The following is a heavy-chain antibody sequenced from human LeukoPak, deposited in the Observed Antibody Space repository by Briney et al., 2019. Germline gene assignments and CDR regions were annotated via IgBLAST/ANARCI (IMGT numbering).Heavy chain of an antibody. V-gene: IGHV3-23*01. J-gene: IGHJ4*02. Sequence: HPGGSLSFSCATSGFTFSSSAMNWVRQAPGKGLEWVSVISDSGVNTYYADSVKGRFTISRDNSKNTLYLQMNSLRAEDTAVYYCAKIPVGYLIDYWGQGTLVTVSS. CDR3: AKIPVGYLIDY. D-gene: IGHD6-13*01. CDR1: GFTFSSSA. CDR2: ISDSGVNT.